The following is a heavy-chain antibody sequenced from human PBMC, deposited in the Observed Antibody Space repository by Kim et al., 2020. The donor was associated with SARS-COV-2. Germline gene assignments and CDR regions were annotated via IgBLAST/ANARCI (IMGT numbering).Heavy chain of an antibody. CDR1: GFTFSSYS. D-gene: IGHD3-16*02. J-gene: IGHJ4*02. CDR2: ISSSSSYI. Sequence: GGSLRLSCAASGFTFSSYSMNWVRQAPGKGLEWVSSISSSSSYIYYADSVKGRFTISRDNAKNSLYLQMNSLGAEDTAVYYCAREKYDYVWGSYRYTHSPFDYWGQGTLVTVSS. CDR3: AREKYDYVWGSYRYTHSPFDY. V-gene: IGHV3-21*01.